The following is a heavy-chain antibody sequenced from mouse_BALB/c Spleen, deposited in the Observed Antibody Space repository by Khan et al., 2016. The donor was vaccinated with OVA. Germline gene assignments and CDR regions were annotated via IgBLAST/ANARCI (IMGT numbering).Heavy chain of an antibody. V-gene: IGHV1-7*01. J-gene: IGHJ2*01. Sequence: VQLQESGAELAKPGASVKMSCKASGYTFTTYWMHWVKQRPGQGLEWIGYINPTSGYTDYNDKFTDRATLSADKSSSTAYMQLNSLTSEDSAVYYCTRDRIDYWGQGTTLTGAS. CDR1: GYTFTTYW. CDR3: TRDRIDY. CDR2: INPTSGYT.